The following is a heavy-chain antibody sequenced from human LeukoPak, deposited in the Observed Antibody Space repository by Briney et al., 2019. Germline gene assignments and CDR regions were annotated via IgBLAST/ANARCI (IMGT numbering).Heavy chain of an antibody. CDR3: ASGQPIFGVVIAYYMDV. Sequence: SVKVPCKASGGTFSSYAISWVRQAPGQGLEWMGGIIPIFGTANYAQKFQGRVTITTDESTSTAYMELSSLRSEDTAVYYCASGQPIFGVVIAYYMDVWGKGTTVTVSS. CDR2: IIPIFGTA. D-gene: IGHD3-3*01. J-gene: IGHJ6*03. V-gene: IGHV1-69*05. CDR1: GGTFSSYA.